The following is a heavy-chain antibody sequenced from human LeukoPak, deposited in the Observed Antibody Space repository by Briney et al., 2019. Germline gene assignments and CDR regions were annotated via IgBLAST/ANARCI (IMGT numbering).Heavy chain of an antibody. CDR1: GYTFTGYY. D-gene: IGHD3-10*01. CDR3: ARSARITMVRGHNWFDP. V-gene: IGHV1-2*02. CDR2: ISPNSGGT. J-gene: IGHJ5*02. Sequence: ASVKVSCKASGYTFTGYYIHWVRQAPGQGLEWMGWISPNSGGTSYAQKFQGRVTMTRDTSISTAYMELSRLRSDDTAVYYCARSARITMVRGHNWFDPWGQGTLVTVSS.